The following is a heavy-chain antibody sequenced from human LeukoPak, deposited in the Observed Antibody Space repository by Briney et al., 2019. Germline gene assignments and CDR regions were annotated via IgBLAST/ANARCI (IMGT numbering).Heavy chain of an antibody. J-gene: IGHJ4*02. D-gene: IGHD3-10*01. CDR2: IIPIFGTA. V-gene: IGHV1-69*06. Sequence: GASVKVSCKASGYTFTGYYMHWVRQAPGQGLEWMGWIIPIFGTANYAQKFQGRVTITADKSTSTAYMELSSLRSEDTAVYYCARADYGSGSYYQRWGQGTLVTVSS. CDR1: GYTFTGYY. CDR3: ARADYGSGSYYQR.